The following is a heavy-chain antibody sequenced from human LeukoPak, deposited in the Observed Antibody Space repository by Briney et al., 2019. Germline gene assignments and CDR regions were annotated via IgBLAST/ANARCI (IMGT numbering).Heavy chain of an antibody. D-gene: IGHD3-22*01. CDR2: ISSSSSYI. CDR1: GFTFSSYS. CDR3: ARVKGYYYDSRYFDY. J-gene: IGHJ4*02. V-gene: IGHV3-21*01. Sequence: PGGSLRLSCASSGFTFSSYSMNWVRQAPGKGLEWVSSISSSSSYIYYADSVKGRFTISRDNAKNSLYLQMNSLRAEDTAVYYCARVKGYYYDSRYFDYWGQGTLVTVSS.